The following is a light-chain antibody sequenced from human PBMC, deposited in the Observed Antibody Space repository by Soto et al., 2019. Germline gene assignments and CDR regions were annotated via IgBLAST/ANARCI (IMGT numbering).Light chain of an antibody. V-gene: IGLV1-44*01. CDR2: TND. J-gene: IGLJ1*01. Sequence: QSAPTQPPSASGTPGQRVTISCSGSKSNIGSNSVNWYRQLPGTAPKLLIYTNDQRPSGVPDRLSGSKSGTSASLAISGLQSEDEADYYCAAWDDSLNNDVFGTGTKVTVL. CDR3: AAWDDSLNNDV. CDR1: KSNIGSNS.